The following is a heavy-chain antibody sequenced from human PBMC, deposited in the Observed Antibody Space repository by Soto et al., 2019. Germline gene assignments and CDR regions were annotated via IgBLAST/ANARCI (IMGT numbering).Heavy chain of an antibody. CDR3: ARDFIAAAGRGSVYYYGMDV. CDR2: TYYRSKWYN. D-gene: IGHD6-13*01. Sequence: QTLSLTCAIXGDSVSSNSAAWNWIRQSPSRGLEWLGRTYYRSKWYNDYAVSVKSRITINPDTFKNQFSLQLNSVTPEDTAVYYCARDFIAAAGRGSVYYYGMDVWGQGTTVTVSS. V-gene: IGHV6-1*01. J-gene: IGHJ6*02. CDR1: GDSVSSNSAA.